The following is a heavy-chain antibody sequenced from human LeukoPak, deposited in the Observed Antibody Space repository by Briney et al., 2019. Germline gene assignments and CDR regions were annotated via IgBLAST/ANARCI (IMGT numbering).Heavy chain of an antibody. V-gene: IGHV3-21*01. CDR3: ARGHFFDY. J-gene: IGHJ4*02. CDR1: GFTFSSYS. Sequence: PGGSLRLSCAASGFTFSSYSMNWVRQAPGKGLEWVSSIHSPTGDIYYADSVKGRFSTSRDNANESLFLEMNSLRVEDTALYYCARGHFFDYWGQGVPVTVSS. CDR2: IHSPTGDI.